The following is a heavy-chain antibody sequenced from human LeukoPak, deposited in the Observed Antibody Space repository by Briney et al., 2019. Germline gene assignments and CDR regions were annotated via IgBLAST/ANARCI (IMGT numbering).Heavy chain of an antibody. V-gene: IGHV3-30-3*01. CDR2: ISYDGSNK. CDR1: GFTFSSYA. J-gene: IGHJ4*02. Sequence: GGSLRLSCAASGFTFSSYAMHWVRQAPGKGLEWVAVISYDGSNKYYADSVKGRFTTSRDNSKNTLYLQMNSLRAEDTAVYYCARDLLYYYDSSGLDYWGQGTLVTVSS. CDR3: ARDLLYYYDSSGLDY. D-gene: IGHD3-22*01.